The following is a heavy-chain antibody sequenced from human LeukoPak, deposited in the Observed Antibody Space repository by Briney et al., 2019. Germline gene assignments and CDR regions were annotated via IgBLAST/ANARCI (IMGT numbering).Heavy chain of an antibody. CDR2: IDYSGST. J-gene: IGHJ4*02. Sequence: SETLSLTCTVSGGSISSTSYYWGWIRQPPGKALEWIAIIDYSGSTYYSPSLKSRVTISVDTSRNQFSLKLSSVTAADTAVYFCARFHISTGSFDFWGQGTLVTVSS. CDR1: GGSISSTSYY. CDR3: ARFHISTGSFDF. D-gene: IGHD3-9*01. V-gene: IGHV4-39*01.